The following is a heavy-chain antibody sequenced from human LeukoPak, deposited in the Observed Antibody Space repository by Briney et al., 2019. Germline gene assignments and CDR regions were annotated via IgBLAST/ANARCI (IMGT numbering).Heavy chain of an antibody. CDR1: GDNFSSYV. Sequence: ASVKVSCKASGDNFSSYVITWVRQAPGQGLEWVGRIIPKFDVANFAQIFKGRVTITADKSTNTAHLELSGLRSEDTAVYYCAREGVYSPDPSSYHRHAFDVWGKGTVVIVSS. J-gene: IGHJ3*01. CDR3: AREGVYSPDPSSYHRHAFDV. V-gene: IGHV1-69*04. D-gene: IGHD3-16*02. CDR2: IIPKFDVA.